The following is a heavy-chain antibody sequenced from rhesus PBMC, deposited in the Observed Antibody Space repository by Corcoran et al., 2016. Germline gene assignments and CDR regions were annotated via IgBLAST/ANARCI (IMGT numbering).Heavy chain of an antibody. CDR2: IYGSSGST. CDR3: ARALGNRSGLDS. V-gene: IGHV4-147*01. Sequence: QVQLQASGPGLVQPSATLSLTCAVSGYSIRSNYWLWLRPPPGKGLKWIGYIYGSSGSTYYNPSLKSRVTIATDTSKNQFSLKLSSVTAADTAVYYCARALGNRSGLDSWGQGVVVTVSS. CDR1: GYSIRSNY. D-gene: IGHD1-44*01. J-gene: IGHJ6*01.